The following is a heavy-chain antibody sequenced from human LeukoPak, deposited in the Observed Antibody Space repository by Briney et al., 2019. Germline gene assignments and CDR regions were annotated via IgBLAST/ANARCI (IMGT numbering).Heavy chain of an antibody. CDR1: GFTFSSYG. CDR3: AKVGIAVADY. V-gene: IGHV3-30*18. J-gene: IGHJ4*02. Sequence: GGSLRLSCAASGFTFSSYGMHWVRQAPGKGLEWVAVISYDGSNKYYADSVRGRFTISRDNSKNTLYLQMNSLRAEDTAVYYCAKVGIAVADYWGQGTLVTVSS. CDR2: ISYDGSNK. D-gene: IGHD6-19*01.